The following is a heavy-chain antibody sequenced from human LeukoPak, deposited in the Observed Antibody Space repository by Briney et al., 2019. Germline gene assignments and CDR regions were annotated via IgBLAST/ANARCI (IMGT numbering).Heavy chain of an antibody. D-gene: IGHD5-18*01. Sequence: SETLSLTCAVYGGSFSGYYWSWIRQPPGKGLEWIGEINHSGSTNYNPSLKSRVTISVDTSKNQFSLKLSSVTAADTAVYYCARGPPAIQLWYYYYYGMDVWGQGTTVTVSS. J-gene: IGHJ6*02. CDR1: GGSFSGYY. CDR2: INHSGST. CDR3: ARGPPAIQLWYYYYYGMDV. V-gene: IGHV4-34*01.